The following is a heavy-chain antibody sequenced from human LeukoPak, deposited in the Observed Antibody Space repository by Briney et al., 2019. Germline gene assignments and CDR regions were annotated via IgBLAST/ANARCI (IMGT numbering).Heavy chain of an antibody. J-gene: IGHJ4*02. Sequence: GGSLRLSCAASGFTFSDYYMSWIRQAPGKGLEWVASINSDGRETYYVDAVKGRFTVSRDNAKNTVYLQMNSLRVEDTAIYYCQRELSAANDYWGQGTLVTVSS. CDR2: INSDGRET. CDR1: GFTFSDYY. D-gene: IGHD4/OR15-4a*01. V-gene: IGHV3-7*01. CDR3: QRELSAANDY.